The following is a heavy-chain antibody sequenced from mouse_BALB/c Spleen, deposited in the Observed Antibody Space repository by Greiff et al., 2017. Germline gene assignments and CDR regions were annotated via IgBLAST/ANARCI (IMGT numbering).Heavy chain of an antibody. CDR3: TREGLYDYDGAWFAY. CDR2: ISSGGSYT. D-gene: IGHD2-4*01. J-gene: IGHJ3*01. CDR1: GFTFSSYT. Sequence: DVMLVESGGGLVKPGGSLKLSCAASGFTFSSYTMSWVRQTPEKRLEWVATISSGGSYTYYPDSVKGRFTISRDNAKNTLYLQMSSLKSEDTAMYYSTREGLYDYDGAWFAYWGQGTLVTVSA. V-gene: IGHV5-6-4*01.